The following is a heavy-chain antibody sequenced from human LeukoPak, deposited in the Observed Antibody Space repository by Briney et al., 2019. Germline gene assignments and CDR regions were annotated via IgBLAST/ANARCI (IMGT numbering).Heavy chain of an antibody. J-gene: IGHJ6*03. CDR1: GFSFSSSD. V-gene: IGHV3-23*01. D-gene: IGHD2-21*01. CDR2: ISGSGGST. CDR3: AKGTSSISDYYFYMDV. Sequence: GSLRLSCVASGFSFSSSDMSWVRQAPGKGLEWVSAISGSGGSTYYADSVKGRFTISRDNSKNTLYLQMNSLRAEDTAVYYCAKGTSSISDYYFYMDVWGKGTTVTVSS.